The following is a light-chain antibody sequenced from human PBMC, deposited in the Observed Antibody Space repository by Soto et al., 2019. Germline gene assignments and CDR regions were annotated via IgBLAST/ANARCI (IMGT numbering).Light chain of an antibody. CDR3: QQSNNWPAIT. V-gene: IGKV3D-15*01. Sequence: EIVMTQSPATLSVSPGERATLSCRAGQSVSSNLAWYQQKPGQAPRLLIYGASTRATGIPARFSGSGSGTEFTLTISSLQSEGFAVYDCQQSNNWPAITFGQGTRLEIK. CDR2: GAS. J-gene: IGKJ5*01. CDR1: QSVSSN.